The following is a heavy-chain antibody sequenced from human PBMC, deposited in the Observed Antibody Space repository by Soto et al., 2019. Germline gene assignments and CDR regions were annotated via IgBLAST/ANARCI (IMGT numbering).Heavy chain of an antibody. J-gene: IGHJ6*02. Sequence: TGGSLRLSCTASGFPFSSYCMHWVRQAPGKGLEWVAVIWYDGSNKYYADSVKGRFTISRDNSKNTLYLQMNSLRAEDTAVYYCARDLGYRVYGMDVWGQGTTVTVSS. V-gene: IGHV3-33*01. CDR2: IWYDGSNK. CDR1: GFPFSSYC. CDR3: ARDLGYRVYGMDV. D-gene: IGHD2-15*01.